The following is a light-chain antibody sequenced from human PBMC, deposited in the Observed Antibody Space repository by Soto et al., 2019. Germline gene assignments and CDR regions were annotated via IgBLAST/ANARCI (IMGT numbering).Light chain of an antibody. V-gene: IGLV2-14*01. Sequence: QSLLSPPASLSGSPAEAITIACTGTISDVGGYKYVSWYQQHQGKAPKLMIYEVSNRPSGVSNRFSGSKSGNTASLTISGLQAEDEADYYCSSYSSSRTLVLGTGTKVTVL. J-gene: IGLJ1*01. CDR3: SSYSSSRTLV. CDR2: EVS. CDR1: ISDVGGYKY.